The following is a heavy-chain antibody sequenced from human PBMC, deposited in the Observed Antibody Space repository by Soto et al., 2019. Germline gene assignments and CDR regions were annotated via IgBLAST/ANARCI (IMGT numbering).Heavy chain of an antibody. CDR3: AKHPPVSGYYYMDV. J-gene: IGHJ6*03. D-gene: IGHD1-20*01. V-gene: IGHV3-23*01. CDR2: ISGSGDKT. Sequence: PGGSLRLSCAASGFTFSSYAMSWVRQAPGKGLEWVSAISGSGDKTYYADPVKGRFTISRDNSKNTLYLQMNSLRAVDMVLYYCAKHPPVSGYYYMDVWGKGTTVTVSS. CDR1: GFTFSSYA.